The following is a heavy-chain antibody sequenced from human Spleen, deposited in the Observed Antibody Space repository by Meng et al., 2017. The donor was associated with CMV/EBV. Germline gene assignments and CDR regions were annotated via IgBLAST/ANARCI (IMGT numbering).Heavy chain of an antibody. CDR2: IIPTFGTA. J-gene: IGHJ5*02. CDR3: ARVGVTENWFDP. D-gene: IGHD1-26*01. CDR1: GGTFSSYA. Sequence: SVKVSCKASGGTFSSYAISWVRQAPGQGLEWMGGIIPTFGTANYAQKFQGRVTITTDESTSTAYMELSSLRSEDTAVYYWARVGVTENWFDPWGQGTLVTVST. V-gene: IGHV1-69*05.